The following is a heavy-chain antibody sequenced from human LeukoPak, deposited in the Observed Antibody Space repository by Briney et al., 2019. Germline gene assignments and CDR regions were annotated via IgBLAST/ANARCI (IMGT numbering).Heavy chain of an antibody. V-gene: IGHV4-59*01. CDR1: GGSTSSYY. CDR3: ARDQQQWLVLGSYWYFDL. Sequence: SETLSLTCTVSGGSTSSYYWSWIRQPPGKGLEWIGYIYYSGSTNYNPSLKSRVTISVDTSKNQFSLKLSSVTAADTAVYYCARDQQQWLVLGSYWYFDLWGRGTLVTVSS. D-gene: IGHD6-19*01. J-gene: IGHJ2*01. CDR2: IYYSGST.